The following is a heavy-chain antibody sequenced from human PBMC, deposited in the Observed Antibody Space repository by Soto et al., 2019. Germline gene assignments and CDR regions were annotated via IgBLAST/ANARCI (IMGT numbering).Heavy chain of an antibody. CDR1: GFTFSDYW. J-gene: IGHJ3*02. D-gene: IGHD2-2*03. Sequence: EVQLVESGGGLVQPGGSLRLSCAASGFTFSDYWMTWVRQAPGQGLEWVANIKEDGSEKYYVDSVKGRFTISRDNAKNSLYLQMNSLRAEDTAVYYCARDGYCSSSRCYSDAFDIWGQGTMVTVSS. V-gene: IGHV3-7*03. CDR2: IKEDGSEK. CDR3: ARDGYCSSSRCYSDAFDI.